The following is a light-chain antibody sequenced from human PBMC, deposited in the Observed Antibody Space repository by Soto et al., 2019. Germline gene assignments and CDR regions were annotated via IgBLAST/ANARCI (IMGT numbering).Light chain of an antibody. CDR2: DVT. CDR3: CSYEGTYTSYV. Sequence: LTQPRSLSRAPGESVTHSSTRTRQKVGGYNYVSWFQQHPGKVPKLLIYDVTKRPSGVPDRFSGSKSGNTASLTISGLQADDEADYYCCSYEGTYTSYVFGTGTKVT. J-gene: IGLJ1*01. V-gene: IGLV2-11*01. CDR1: RQKVGGYNY.